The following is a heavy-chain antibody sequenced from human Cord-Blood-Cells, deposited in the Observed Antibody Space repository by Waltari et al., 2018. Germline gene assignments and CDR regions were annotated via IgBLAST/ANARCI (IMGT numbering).Heavy chain of an antibody. CDR2: INHSGST. CDR1: GGSFSGYY. V-gene: IGHV4-34*01. Sequence: QVQLQQWGAGLLKPSETLSLTCAVYGGSFSGYYWRWIRQLPGKGLEWIGEINHSGSTNYNPSLKSRVTISVDTSKNQFSLKLSSVTAADTAVYYCASYYYYDSSGYYFDYWGQGTLVTVSS. D-gene: IGHD3-22*01. J-gene: IGHJ4*02. CDR3: ASYYYYDSSGYYFDY.